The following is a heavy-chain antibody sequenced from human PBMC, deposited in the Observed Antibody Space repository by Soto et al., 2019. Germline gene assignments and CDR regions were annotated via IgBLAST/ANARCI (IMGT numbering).Heavy chain of an antibody. Sequence: QVQLVQSGAEVKKPGSSVKVSCKASGGTFSSYTISWVRQAPGQGLEWMGRIIPILGIANYAQKFQGRVTITADKSTSTAYMGLSSLRSEDTAVYYCAGDLGWERLGGWGQGTLVTVSS. CDR2: IIPILGIA. CDR1: GGTFSSYT. CDR3: AGDLGWERLGG. D-gene: IGHD1-26*01. V-gene: IGHV1-69*08. J-gene: IGHJ1*01.